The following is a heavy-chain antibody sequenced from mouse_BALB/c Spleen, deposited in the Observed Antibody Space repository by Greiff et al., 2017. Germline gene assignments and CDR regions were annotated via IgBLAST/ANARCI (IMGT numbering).Heavy chain of an antibody. V-gene: IGHV2-6-7*01. CDR1: GFSLTGYG. D-gene: IGHD1-1*01. CDR3: ARVGYYGSSLFDY. Sequence: VQVVESGPGLVAPSQSLSITCTVSGFSLTGYGVNWVRQPPGKGLEWLGMIWGDGSTDYNSALKSRLSISKDNSKSQVFLKMNSLQTDDTARYYCARVGYYGSSLFDYWGQGTTLTVSS. J-gene: IGHJ2*01. CDR2: IWGDGST.